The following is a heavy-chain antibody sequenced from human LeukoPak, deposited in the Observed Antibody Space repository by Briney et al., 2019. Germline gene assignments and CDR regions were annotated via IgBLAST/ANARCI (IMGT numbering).Heavy chain of an antibody. J-gene: IGHJ5*02. V-gene: IGHV3-21*01. CDR3: SRDRLGGLDL. CDR1: GFDFSTYA. Sequence: GGSLRLSCAASGFDFSTYAIDWVRQAPGKGLEWVSSISTMSNYIFYGDSVKGRFTISRDNAKNSVYLQMNSLRPEDTAVYYCSRDRLGGLDLWGQGTLVTVSS. CDR2: ISTMSNYI. D-gene: IGHD5-12*01.